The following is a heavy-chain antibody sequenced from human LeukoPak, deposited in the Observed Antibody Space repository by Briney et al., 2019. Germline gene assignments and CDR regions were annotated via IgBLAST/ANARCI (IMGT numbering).Heavy chain of an antibody. D-gene: IGHD1-26*01. J-gene: IGHJ5*01. V-gene: IGHV4-59*11. CDR3: ARGGDWFDS. CDR1: GGPISSHY. Sequence: SETLSLTCTVSGGPISSHYWSWIRQPPGKGLEWIGYIYYDGSTRYNPSLKSRITISVDTSKNQFSLKLSSVTAADTAVYYCARGGDWFDSWGQGTLVTVSA. CDR2: IYYDGST.